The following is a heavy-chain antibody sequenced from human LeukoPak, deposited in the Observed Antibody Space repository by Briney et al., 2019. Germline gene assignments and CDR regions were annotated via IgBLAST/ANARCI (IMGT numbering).Heavy chain of an antibody. CDR3: ARDRSSSAREN. Sequence: ASVKVSCKTSGFTFTSYGISWMRQAPGQGLEWVGWISGYNGNTNYAQKFQDRVTMTTDTSTSTAYMELRNLRSDDKDFYYCARDRSSSARENWGQGTLVTVSS. CDR2: ISGYNGNT. V-gene: IGHV1-18*01. D-gene: IGHD6-13*01. J-gene: IGHJ4*02. CDR1: GFTFTSYG.